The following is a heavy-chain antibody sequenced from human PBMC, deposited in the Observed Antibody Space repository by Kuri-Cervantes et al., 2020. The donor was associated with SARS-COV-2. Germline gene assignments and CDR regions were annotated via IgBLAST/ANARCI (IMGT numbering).Heavy chain of an antibody. CDR1: GFTFDDYG. CDR2: VRGKANNYAT. CDR3: TTLIDY. J-gene: IGHJ4*02. Sequence: GGSLRLSCAASGFTFDDYGMSWVRQASGKGLEWVGRVRGKANNYATAYAASVKGRFTISRDDSKNMAYLQMNSLKTDDTAVYYCTTLIDYWGQGALVTVSS. V-gene: IGHV3-73*01.